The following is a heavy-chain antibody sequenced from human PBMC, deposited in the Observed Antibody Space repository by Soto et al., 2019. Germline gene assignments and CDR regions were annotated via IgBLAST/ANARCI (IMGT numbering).Heavy chain of an antibody. D-gene: IGHD3-10*01. CDR3: ARDELLWFGELKLGYYYGMDV. CDR1: GYTFTSYA. V-gene: IGHV1-3*05. J-gene: IGHJ6*02. CDR2: INAGNGNT. Sequence: QVQLVQSGAEEQKPGASVKVSCKASGYTFTSYAMHWVRQAPGQRLERMGWINAGNGNTKYSQKFQGRVTITRDTSASTAYMELSSLRSEDTAVYYCARDELLWFGELKLGYYYGMDVWGQGTTVTVSS.